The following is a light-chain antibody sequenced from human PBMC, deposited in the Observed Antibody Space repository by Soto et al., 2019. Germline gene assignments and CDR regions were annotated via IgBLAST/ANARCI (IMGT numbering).Light chain of an antibody. Sequence: EIVLTQSPATLSMSPGERATLFCRASQGISTLLAWYQQKPGQAPRLLIYAASTRAAGIPARFSGSGSGTDFALTISSLQDADFAIYYCQQYYDWPITFGQGTRMDIK. CDR2: AAS. V-gene: IGKV3-15*01. CDR1: QGISTL. CDR3: QQYYDWPIT. J-gene: IGKJ5*01.